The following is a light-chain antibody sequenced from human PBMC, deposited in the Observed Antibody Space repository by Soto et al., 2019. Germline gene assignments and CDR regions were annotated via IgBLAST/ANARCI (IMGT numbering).Light chain of an antibody. V-gene: IGKV3-11*01. CDR3: QQRSNWPIT. Sequence: EIVLTQSPATLSLSPGERATLSCRASQSASSYLAWYQQKPGQAPRLLIYDASNRATGIPARFSGSGSGTDFTLTISSLEPEDFAVYYCQQRSNWPITFGQETRLEIK. CDR1: QSASSY. CDR2: DAS. J-gene: IGKJ5*01.